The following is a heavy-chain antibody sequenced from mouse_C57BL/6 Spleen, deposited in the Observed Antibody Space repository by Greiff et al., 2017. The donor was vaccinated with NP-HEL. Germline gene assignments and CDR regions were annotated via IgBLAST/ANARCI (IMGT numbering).Heavy chain of an antibody. CDR1: GFTFTSYC. J-gene: IGHJ1*03. V-gene: IGHV5-6*01. Sequence: EVLLVESGADLVKPGGSLKLSCAASGFTFTSYCMSWVRQTPDKRLEWVATISRCGSYTYYPDSVKGRFTFSRDNANNTLYLQISSLKSEDTAKYSCARPYDYDVDWYFDVWGTGTTVTVSS. D-gene: IGHD2-4*01. CDR3: ARPYDYDVDWYFDV. CDR2: ISRCGSYT.